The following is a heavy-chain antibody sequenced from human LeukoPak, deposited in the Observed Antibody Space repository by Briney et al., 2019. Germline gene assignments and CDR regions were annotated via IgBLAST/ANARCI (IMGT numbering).Heavy chain of an antibody. CDR2: MNPNSGNT. J-gene: IGHJ5*02. CDR3: ARGYCSSTSCYSSWFDP. D-gene: IGHD2-2*01. V-gene: IGHV1-8*02. CDR1: GYTFTGYY. Sequence: ASVKVSCKASGYTFTGYYMHWVRQAPGQGLEWMGWMNPNSGNTGYAQKFQGRVTMTRNTSISTAYMELSSLRSEDTAVYYCARGYCSSTSCYSSWFDPWGQGTLVTVSS.